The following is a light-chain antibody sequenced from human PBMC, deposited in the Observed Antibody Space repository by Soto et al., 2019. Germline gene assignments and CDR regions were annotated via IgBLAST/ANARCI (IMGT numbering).Light chain of an antibody. CDR2: GAS. V-gene: IGKV3-15*01. J-gene: IGKJ5*01. CDR1: QSVRSN. CDR3: QQYDNWPPIT. Sequence: ETVMTQSPATLSVSPGERATLSCRASQSVRSNLAWYQQKPGQAPRLLIFGASTRATGIPARFSGSGSGTEFTLTISSLQSEDFAVYYCQQYDNWPPITFGQGTRLEIK.